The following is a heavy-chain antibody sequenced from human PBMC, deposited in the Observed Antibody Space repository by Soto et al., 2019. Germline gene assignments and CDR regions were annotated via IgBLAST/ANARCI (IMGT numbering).Heavy chain of an antibody. CDR2: INSDGSTT. CDR3: ASAKIGGYFEVH. Sequence: PGGSLRLSCAVSGFTFSGYWMHWVRQAPGKGLVWVSRINSDGSTTSYADSVKGRFTISRDNAKNTLYLQMDSLRAEDTAVYYCASAKIGGYFEVHWGQGTLVTVPS. D-gene: IGHD5-12*01. J-gene: IGHJ4*02. V-gene: IGHV3-74*01. CDR1: GFTFSGYW.